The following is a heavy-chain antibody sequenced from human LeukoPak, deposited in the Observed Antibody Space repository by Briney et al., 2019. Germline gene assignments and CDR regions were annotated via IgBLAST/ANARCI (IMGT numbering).Heavy chain of an antibody. V-gene: IGHV3-30*04. CDR3: ARSDLFDP. Sequence: GGSLRLSCAASGFTFSSYATHWVRQAPGKGLEWVAVISYDGSNKYYADSVKGRFTISRDNSKNTLYLQMNSLRAEDTAVYYCARSDLFDPWGQGTLVTVSS. J-gene: IGHJ5*02. CDR2: ISYDGSNK. CDR1: GFTFSSYA.